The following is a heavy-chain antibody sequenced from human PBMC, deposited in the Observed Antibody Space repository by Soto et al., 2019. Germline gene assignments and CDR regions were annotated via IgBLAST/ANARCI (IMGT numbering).Heavy chain of an antibody. D-gene: IGHD1-7*01. Sequence: SVKVSCKASGGTFISYAISWVRQAPGQGLEWMGGIIPIFGTANYAQKFQGRVTITADESTSTAYMELSSLRSEDTAVYYCARGKYNWNYVPPYYYGMDVWGQGTTVTVSS. CDR1: GGTFISYA. J-gene: IGHJ6*02. CDR2: IIPIFGTA. V-gene: IGHV1-69*13. CDR3: ARGKYNWNYVPPYYYGMDV.